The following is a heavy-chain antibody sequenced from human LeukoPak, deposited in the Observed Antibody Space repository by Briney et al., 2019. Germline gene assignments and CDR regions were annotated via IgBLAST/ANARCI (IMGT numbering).Heavy chain of an antibody. D-gene: IGHD5-12*01. CDR3: ARSRATYAFDI. J-gene: IGHJ3*02. Sequence: PGGSLRLSCTASGFTFSGYSMNWVRQAPGKGLEWVSYISSSGSTIYYADSVKGQFTISRDNAMNSLYLQMNSLRAEDTAVYYCARSRATYAFDIWGEGTMVTVS. CDR1: GFTFSGYS. CDR2: ISSSGSTI. V-gene: IGHV3-48*01.